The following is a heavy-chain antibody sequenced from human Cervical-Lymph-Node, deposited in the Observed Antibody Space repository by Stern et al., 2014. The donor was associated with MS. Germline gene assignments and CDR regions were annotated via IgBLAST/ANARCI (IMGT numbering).Heavy chain of an antibody. D-gene: IGHD6-19*01. CDR1: GSTFSTSW. CDR3: TRFLQSGWSDLFDS. J-gene: IGHJ5*01. Sequence: EVQLVQSGGGLVRPGGSHRLSCVPSGSTFSTSWMSWVRQAPGQGLEWVANIKRDGSETYYLDSVKGRFTISRDNAKSSLYLEMNSLRAEDTAVYYCTRFLQSGWSDLFDSWGRGTLVTVSS. V-gene: IGHV3-7*01. CDR2: IKRDGSET.